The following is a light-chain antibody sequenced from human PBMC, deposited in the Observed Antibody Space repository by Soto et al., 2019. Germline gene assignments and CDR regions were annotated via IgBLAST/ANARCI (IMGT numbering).Light chain of an antibody. V-gene: IGLV2-8*01. CDR1: SSDVGAYNY. CDR3: SSFASSNTWV. J-gene: IGLJ3*02. Sequence: QSALTQPPSASGSPGQSVTLSCTGTSSDVGAYNYVSWYQQHAGKAPKLVMYEVTKRPSGVPDRFSGSKSANTASLTVSGLQAEDEADYYCSSFASSNTWVFGGGTKLTVL. CDR2: EVT.